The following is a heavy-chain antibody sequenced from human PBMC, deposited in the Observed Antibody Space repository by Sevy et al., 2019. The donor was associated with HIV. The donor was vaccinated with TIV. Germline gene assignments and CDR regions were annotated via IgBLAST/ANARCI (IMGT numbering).Heavy chain of an antibody. D-gene: IGHD3-22*01. V-gene: IGHV3-48*01. CDR3: ACEAYYYDNGAENWFDP. Sequence: WGSLRLSCKASGFTVNTYSMHWVRQAPGKGLEWVASIIHTRTTTYNADSAKGRFTISRDNAKNSMYLQMNSLRAEDTAVYYCACEAYYYDNGAENWFDPWGQGTLVTVSS. J-gene: IGHJ5*02. CDR2: IIHTRTTT. CDR1: GFTVNTYS.